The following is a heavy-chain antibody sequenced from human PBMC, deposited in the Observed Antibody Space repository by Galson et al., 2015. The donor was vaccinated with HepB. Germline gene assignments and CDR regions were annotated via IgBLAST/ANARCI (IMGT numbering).Heavy chain of an antibody. Sequence: SVKVSCKASGYTFTSYGISWVRQAPGQGLEWMGRISAYNGNTNYAQELQGRVTMTTDTSTSTAYMELRSLRSDDTAVYYCARDYHPIFGELFHFDYWGQGTLVTVSS. CDR1: GYTFTSYG. CDR2: ISAYNGNT. D-gene: IGHD3-10*02. J-gene: IGHJ4*02. V-gene: IGHV1-18*01. CDR3: ARDYHPIFGELFHFDY.